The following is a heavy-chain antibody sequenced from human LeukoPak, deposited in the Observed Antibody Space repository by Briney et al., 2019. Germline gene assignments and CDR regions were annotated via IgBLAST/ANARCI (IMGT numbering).Heavy chain of an antibody. J-gene: IGHJ4*02. D-gene: IGHD6-19*01. CDR3: AKVRGAAVAGPVDY. Sequence: PGGPLRLSCAASGFTFDDYAMHWVRQAPGKGLEWVSGISWNSGSIGYADSVKGRFTISRDNAKNSLYLQMNSLRAEDMALYYCAKVRGAAVAGPVDYWGQGTLVTVSS. CDR2: ISWNSGSI. V-gene: IGHV3-9*03. CDR1: GFTFDDYA.